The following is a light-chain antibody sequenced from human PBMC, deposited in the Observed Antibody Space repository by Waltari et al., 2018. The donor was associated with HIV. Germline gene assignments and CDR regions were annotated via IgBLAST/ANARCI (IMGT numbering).Light chain of an antibody. CDR1: SSDVGSYNY. V-gene: IGLV2-23*02. J-gene: IGLJ1*01. CDR2: DVS. Sequence: QSALTQPASVSGFPGQSITISCTGSSSDVGSYNYVSWYQHHPGNAPKLVIYDVSKRPSGFSTCVSGSKSGNTSSLTISWLQAEDEADYYCCSYAGSNTYLFGTGTEVTVL. CDR3: CSYAGSNTYL.